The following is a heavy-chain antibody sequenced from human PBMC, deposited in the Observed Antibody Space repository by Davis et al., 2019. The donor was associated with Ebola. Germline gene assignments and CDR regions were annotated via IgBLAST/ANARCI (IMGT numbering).Heavy chain of an antibody. D-gene: IGHD2-2*01. J-gene: IGHJ6*02. V-gene: IGHV1-2*04. CDR1: GYTFTGYY. CDR2: INPNSGGT. CDR3: ARDDCSSTSCYLPGYYYGMDV. Sequence: ASVKVSCKASGYTFTGYYMHWVRQAPGQGLEWMGWINPNSGGTNYAQKFQGWVTMTRDTSISTAYMELSRLRSDDTAVYYCARDDCSSTSCYLPGYYYGMDVWGQGTTVTVSS.